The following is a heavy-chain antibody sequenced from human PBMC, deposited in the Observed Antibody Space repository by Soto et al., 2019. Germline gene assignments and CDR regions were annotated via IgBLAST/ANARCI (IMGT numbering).Heavy chain of an antibody. CDR3: TTITGVIVGATYNWFDP. CDR2: IKSKTDGGTT. CDR1: GFTFSNAW. Sequence: GGSLRLSCAASGFTFSNAWMNWVRQAPGKGLEWVGRIKSKTDGGTTDYAAPVKGRFTISRDDSKNTLYLQMNSLKTEDTAVYYCTTITGVIVGATYNWFDPWGQGTLVTVSS. V-gene: IGHV3-15*07. D-gene: IGHD1-26*01. J-gene: IGHJ5*02.